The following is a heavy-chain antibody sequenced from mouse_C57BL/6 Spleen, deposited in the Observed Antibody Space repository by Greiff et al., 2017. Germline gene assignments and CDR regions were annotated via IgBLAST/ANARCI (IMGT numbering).Heavy chain of an antibody. CDR1: GFNINHYG. Sequence: EVQVVESGGDLVKPGGSLKLSCAASGFNINHYGMYWVRQTPDKRLEWVATISRGGSYTYYPEIVQGRFTISRDNATNTLYLQMSSLKSEDTAMYYCARHGDGYPAWFAYWGQGTLVTVSA. J-gene: IGHJ3*01. V-gene: IGHV5-6*01. CDR3: ARHGDGYPAWFAY. D-gene: IGHD2-3*01. CDR2: ISRGGSYT.